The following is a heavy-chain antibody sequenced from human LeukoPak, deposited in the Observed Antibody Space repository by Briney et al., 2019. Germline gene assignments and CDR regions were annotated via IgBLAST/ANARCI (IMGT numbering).Heavy chain of an antibody. Sequence: SETLSLTCTVSGGSISSYYWSWIRQSPGKGLEWIGYISYSGSTNSHPSLKSRVTISVDMSKPQFYLELSSVTAADTAVYYCAREHYYGSGLRYYYYYYMDVWGTGTTVTISS. D-gene: IGHD3-10*01. CDR3: AREHYYGSGLRYYYYYYMDV. CDR2: ISYSGST. J-gene: IGHJ6*03. CDR1: GGSISSYY. V-gene: IGHV4-59*01.